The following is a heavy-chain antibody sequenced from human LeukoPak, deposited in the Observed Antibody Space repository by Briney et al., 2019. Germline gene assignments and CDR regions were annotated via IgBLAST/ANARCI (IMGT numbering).Heavy chain of an antibody. Sequence: ASVKVSCKASGYTFTSYAMHWVRQAPGQRLEWMGWINAGNGNTKYSQKFQGRVTITRDTSARTAYMELSSLRSEDTAVFYCARAYCSSDSCYPGGYWGQGTLVIVSS. CDR2: INAGNGNT. D-gene: IGHD2-2*01. CDR3: ARAYCSSDSCYPGGY. V-gene: IGHV1-3*01. J-gene: IGHJ4*02. CDR1: GYTFTSYA.